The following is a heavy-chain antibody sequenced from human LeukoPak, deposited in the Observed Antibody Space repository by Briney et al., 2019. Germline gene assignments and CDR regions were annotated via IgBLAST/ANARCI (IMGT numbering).Heavy chain of an antibody. CDR1: SGSISSYY. J-gene: IGHJ4*02. CDR3: ARGPTRYYFDC. V-gene: IGHV4-59*01. CDR2: IFYSGST. D-gene: IGHD4-17*01. Sequence: SETLSLTCTVSSGSISSYYWSWIRQPPGKGLEWNGYIFYSGSTNYNPSLKSRVTISVDTSKNQFSLGLSSVTAADTAVYYCARGPTRYYFDCWGQGTLVTVSS.